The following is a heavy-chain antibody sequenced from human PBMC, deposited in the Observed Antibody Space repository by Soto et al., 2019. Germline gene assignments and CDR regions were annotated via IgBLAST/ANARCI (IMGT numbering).Heavy chain of an antibody. CDR1: GGSISSGGYS. CDR3: ARAGGLGAVAVDY. D-gene: IGHD6-19*01. Sequence: QLQLQESGSGLVKPSQTLSLTCAVSGGSISSGGYSWRWIRQPPGKGLEWIGYIYHSGSTYYNPSLKSRVTISGDRSKNQFSLKLSSVTAADTAVYYCARAGGLGAVAVDYWGQGTLVTVSS. V-gene: IGHV4-30-2*01. CDR2: IYHSGST. J-gene: IGHJ4*02.